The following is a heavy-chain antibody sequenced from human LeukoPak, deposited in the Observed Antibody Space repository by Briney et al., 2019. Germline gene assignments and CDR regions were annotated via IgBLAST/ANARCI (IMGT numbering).Heavy chain of an antibody. CDR3: ARHEDTAMVEDY. V-gene: IGHV5-51*01. Sequence: GESLKISCKGSGYSFTSYWIGWVRQMPGKGLEWMGIIYPGDPHTRYSPSFQGQVTISADKSISTAYLQWSSLKASDSTMYYCARHEDTAMVEDYWGQGTLVTVSS. CDR1: GYSFTSYW. D-gene: IGHD5-18*01. CDR2: IYPGDPHT. J-gene: IGHJ4*02.